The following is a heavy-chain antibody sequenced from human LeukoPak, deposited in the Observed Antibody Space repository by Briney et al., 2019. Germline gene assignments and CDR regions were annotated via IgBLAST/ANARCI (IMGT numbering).Heavy chain of an antibody. D-gene: IGHD3-22*01. V-gene: IGHV3-20*04. CDR3: ARLQTPYYDSSGYSFDY. J-gene: IGHJ4*02. CDR2: INWNGGST. Sequence: PGGSLRLSCAVSGFTFDDYGMSWVRQAPGKGLEWVSGINWNGGSTGYADSVKGRFTISRDNAKNSLYLQMNSLRAEDTALYYCARLQTPYYDSSGYSFDYWGQGTLVTVSS. CDR1: GFTFDDYG.